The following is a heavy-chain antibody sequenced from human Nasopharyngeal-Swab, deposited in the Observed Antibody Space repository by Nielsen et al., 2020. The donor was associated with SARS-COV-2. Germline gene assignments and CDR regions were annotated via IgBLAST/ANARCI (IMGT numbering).Heavy chain of an antibody. J-gene: IGHJ4*02. CDR1: GSTFSSFG. CDR3: GKVVNQAAYDY. CDR2: IAHDASNE. D-gene: IGHD1-14*01. Sequence: GESLKISCAASGSTFSSFGMHWVRQAPGKGLEWVAFIAHDASNEYYGDSVKGRFSISRDNSKSTLYLQMNSLRVEDTAVYYCGKVVNQAAYDYSGQGTLVTVSS. V-gene: IGHV3-30*18.